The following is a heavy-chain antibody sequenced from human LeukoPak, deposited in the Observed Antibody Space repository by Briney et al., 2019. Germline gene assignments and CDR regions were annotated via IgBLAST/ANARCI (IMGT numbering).Heavy chain of an antibody. CDR2: IRQDGSET. CDR3: AGVGGSWELIL. D-gene: IGHD2-15*01. J-gene: IGHJ4*02. V-gene: IGHV3-7*01. CDR1: GFIFANYW. Sequence: GGSLRLSCAASGFIFANYWMSWVRQAPGKGLEWVANIRQDGSETFYVDSVKGRFTISRDNDKSSLYLQMNSLRGEDTAVYFCAGVGGSWELILWGQGTLVTVS.